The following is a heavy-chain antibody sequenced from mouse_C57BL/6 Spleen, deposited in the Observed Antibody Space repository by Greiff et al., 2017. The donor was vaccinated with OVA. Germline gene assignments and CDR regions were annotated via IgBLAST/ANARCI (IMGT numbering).Heavy chain of an antibody. CDR3: ARDRIDYAMDY. CDR1: GFTFSSYA. Sequence: EVQRVESGGGLVKPGGSLKLSCAASGFTFSSYAMSWVRQTPEKRLEWVATISDGGSYTYYPDNVTGRFTISRDNAKNNLYLQMSHLKSEDTAMYYCARDRIDYAMDYWGQGTSVTVSS. J-gene: IGHJ4*01. V-gene: IGHV5-4*01. CDR2: ISDGGSYT.